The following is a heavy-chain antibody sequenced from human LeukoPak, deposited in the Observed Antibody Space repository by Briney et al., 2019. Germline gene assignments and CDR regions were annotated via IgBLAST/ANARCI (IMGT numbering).Heavy chain of an antibody. CDR2: IKYDGSST. V-gene: IGHV3-74*01. CDR3: TTLYSGPRDY. CDR1: GFSFNTYW. J-gene: IGHJ4*02. Sequence: GGSLRLSCAASGFSFNTYWMYWVRQVPEKGLVWVSRIKYDGSSTSYADSVEGRFTISRDNAKNTLYLQMNNLRAEDTAVYYCTTLYSGPRDYWGQGTLVTVSS. D-gene: IGHD3-10*02.